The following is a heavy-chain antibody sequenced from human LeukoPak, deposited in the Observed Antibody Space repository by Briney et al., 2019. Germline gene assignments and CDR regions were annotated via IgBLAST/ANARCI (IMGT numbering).Heavy chain of an antibody. V-gene: IGHV4-39*02. J-gene: IGHJ4*02. CDR1: GGSISGSSYY. CDR2: IYGRAST. D-gene: IGHD3-16*01. Sequence: PSETLSLTCTVSGGSISGSSYYWGWIRQSPGKGLEWIGRIYGRASTSYNPSLMNRVTMSVDTSKNHFSLQLTSVTAADTAVYYCARYDSRGSASTRFDYWGPGILVTVSS. CDR3: ARYDSRGSASTRFDY.